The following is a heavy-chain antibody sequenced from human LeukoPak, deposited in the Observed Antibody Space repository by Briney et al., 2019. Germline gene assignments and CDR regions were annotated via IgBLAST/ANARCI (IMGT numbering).Heavy chain of an antibody. J-gene: IGHJ4*02. Sequence: PGGSLRLSCAASGFTVNSDYMSWVRQAPGKGLEWVSVIFSGGSTYYTDSVKGRFTISRDNSKNTLYLQLNSLRAEDTAVYYCARGPGVNVPFNFDYWGQGTLVTVSS. D-gene: IGHD3-10*01. CDR3: ARGPGVNVPFNFDY. CDR1: GFTVNSDY. CDR2: IFSGGST. V-gene: IGHV3-53*01.